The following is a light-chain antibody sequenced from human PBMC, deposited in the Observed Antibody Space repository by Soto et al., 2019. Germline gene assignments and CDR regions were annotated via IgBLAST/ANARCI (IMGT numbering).Light chain of an antibody. CDR1: QSVSSN. CDR2: GAS. CDR3: QQYDTWPRT. Sequence: EIVMTQSPASLSVPPGERATLSCRASQSVSSNFAWYLQKPGQAPRLLIYGASTRATAVPARFTASGSGTEFTLTISSLQSDDFGVYYCQQYDTWPRTFGQGTKVDIK. J-gene: IGKJ1*01. V-gene: IGKV3-15*01.